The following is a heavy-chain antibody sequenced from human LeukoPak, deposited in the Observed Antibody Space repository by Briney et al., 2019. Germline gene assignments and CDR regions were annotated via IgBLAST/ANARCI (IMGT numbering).Heavy chain of an antibody. CDR2: ISYDGSNK. CDR1: GFTFSSYG. J-gene: IGHJ6*02. Sequence: PGGSLRLSCAASGFTFSSYGMHWVRQAPGKGLEWVAVISYDGSNKYYADSVKGRFTISRDNARNSLYLQMNSLRAEDTAVYYCARDRIAAAGHYYYYGMDVWGQGTTVTVSS. V-gene: IGHV3-30*03. D-gene: IGHD6-13*01. CDR3: ARDRIAAAGHYYYYGMDV.